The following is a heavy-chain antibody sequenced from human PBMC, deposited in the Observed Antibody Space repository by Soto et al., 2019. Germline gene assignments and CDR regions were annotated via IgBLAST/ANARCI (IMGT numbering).Heavy chain of an antibody. J-gene: IGHJ4*02. CDR1: GGSISSGGYS. Sequence: SETLSLTCAVSGGSISSGGYSWSWIRQPPGKGLEWIGYIYHSGSTYYNPSLKSRVTISVDRSKYQFSLKLSSVTAADTAVYYCARDKRDYGDYFDYWGQGTLVTVSS. V-gene: IGHV4-30-2*01. D-gene: IGHD4-17*01. CDR3: ARDKRDYGDYFDY. CDR2: IYHSGST.